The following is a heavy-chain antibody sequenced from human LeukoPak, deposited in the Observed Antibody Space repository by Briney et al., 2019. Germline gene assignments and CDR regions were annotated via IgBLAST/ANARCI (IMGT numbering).Heavy chain of an antibody. CDR3: ARTHIVVVTATGDY. J-gene: IGHJ4*02. Sequence: GGSLRLSCAASGFAFRNYGMHWVRQAPGKGLDWVAFIRSDGTSQYYADSVKGRFTISRDNAKNSLYLQMNSLRAEDTAVYYCARTHIVVVTATGDYWGQGTLVTVSS. CDR1: GFAFRNYG. CDR2: IRSDGTSQ. D-gene: IGHD2-21*02. V-gene: IGHV3-30*02.